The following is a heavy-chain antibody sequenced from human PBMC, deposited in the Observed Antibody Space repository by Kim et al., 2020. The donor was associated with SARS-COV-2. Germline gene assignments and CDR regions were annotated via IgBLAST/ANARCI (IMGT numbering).Heavy chain of an antibody. CDR2: ISGSGGST. D-gene: IGHD3-22*01. J-gene: IGHJ4*02. V-gene: IGHV3-23*01. CDR1: GFTFSSYA. Sequence: GGSLRLSCAASGFTFSSYAMSWVRQAPGKGLEWVSAISGSGGSTYYAHSVKGRFTISRDNSKNTLYLQMNSLRAEDTAVYYCAKAGGNYYDSSGYYPSPPDYWGQGTLVTVSS. CDR3: AKAGGNYYDSSGYYPSPPDY.